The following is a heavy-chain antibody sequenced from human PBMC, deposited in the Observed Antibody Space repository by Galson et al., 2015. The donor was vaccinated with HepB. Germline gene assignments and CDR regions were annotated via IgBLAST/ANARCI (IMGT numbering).Heavy chain of an antibody. Sequence: QSGAEVKKPGESLKISCKGPGYSFTSNWIGWVRQMPGKGLEWMGIIYPGDSDTRYSPSFQGQVTISADKSISTAYLQWSRLKASDSAMYYCARLPGTKGYGGYDPGRLDYWGQGTLVTVSS. J-gene: IGHJ4*02. CDR1: GYSFTSNW. V-gene: IGHV5-51*03. D-gene: IGHD5-12*01. CDR3: ARLPGTKGYGGYDPGRLDY. CDR2: IYPGDSDT.